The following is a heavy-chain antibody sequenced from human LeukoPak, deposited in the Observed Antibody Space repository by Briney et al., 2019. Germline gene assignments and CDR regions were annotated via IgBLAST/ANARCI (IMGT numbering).Heavy chain of an antibody. D-gene: IGHD3-16*01. J-gene: IGHJ5*02. CDR1: GFSFSRYG. V-gene: IGHV3-23*01. Sequence: GGSLRLSCAASGFSFSRYGMSWVRQAPGKGLEWVAAISGSGDSTKHADSAKGRFTISRDNSKNMLYVQMNSLRAEDTAVYYCAKEDSAGGPNWFDPWGQGTLVTVSS. CDR2: ISGSGDST. CDR3: AKEDSAGGPNWFDP.